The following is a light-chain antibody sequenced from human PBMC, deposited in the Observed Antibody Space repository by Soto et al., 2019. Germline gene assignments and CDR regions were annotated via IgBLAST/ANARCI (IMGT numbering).Light chain of an antibody. J-gene: IGKJ1*01. Sequence: EIVLTQSPATLSVSPGERATLSCRVSQSVCSNLAWYQQRPGQAPRLLIYDASTRPTGIPARFSGSGSGTEFALTISSLQSEDFAVYCCQQYNTWHRRTFGKETNVEI. CDR3: QQYNTWHRRT. CDR1: QSVCSN. CDR2: DAS. V-gene: IGKV3-15*01.